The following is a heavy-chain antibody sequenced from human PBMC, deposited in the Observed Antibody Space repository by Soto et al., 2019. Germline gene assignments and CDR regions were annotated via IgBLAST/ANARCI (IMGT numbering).Heavy chain of an antibody. Sequence: EVQLVESGGGLVQPGRSLRLSCAASGFTFDDYAMHWVRQAPGKGLEWVSGISWNSGSIGYADSVKGRFTISRDNAKNSLYLQMNSLRAEDTALYYCAKEMGGSKDVWGKGTTVTVSS. V-gene: IGHV3-9*01. CDR1: GFTFDDYA. CDR3: AKEMGGSKDV. CDR2: ISWNSGSI. J-gene: IGHJ6*04. D-gene: IGHD3-16*01.